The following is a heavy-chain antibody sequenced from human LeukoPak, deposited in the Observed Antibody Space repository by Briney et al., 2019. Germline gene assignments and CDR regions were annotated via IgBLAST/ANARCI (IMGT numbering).Heavy chain of an antibody. J-gene: IGHJ4*02. CDR2: IRYDGTEK. Sequence: PGRSLRLSCAASGFTFNTYGKHWVRQAPGKGLEWVAVIRYDGTEKYYSDSVKGRFTISRDNSQNTLYLQMNSLRVEDTAVYYCARDRFGPTENWGQGTLVTVSS. CDR3: ARDRFGPTEN. V-gene: IGHV3-33*01. CDR1: GFTFNTYG. D-gene: IGHD3-10*01.